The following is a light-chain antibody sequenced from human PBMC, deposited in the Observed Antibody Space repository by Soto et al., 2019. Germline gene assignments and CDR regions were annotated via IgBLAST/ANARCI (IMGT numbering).Light chain of an antibody. J-gene: IGKJ1*01. CDR1: RSVTSSS. V-gene: IGKV3-20*01. CDR3: QQYGGSPPGT. CDR2: GTS. Sequence: EIVLTQSPGTLSLSPGQRATLSCRASRSVTSSSLAWYQQRPGQAPRLLLYGTSNRASGISDRFSGSGSGTDFTLTIARLEPEDFVVYYCQQYGGSPPGTFGQGTTVEIK.